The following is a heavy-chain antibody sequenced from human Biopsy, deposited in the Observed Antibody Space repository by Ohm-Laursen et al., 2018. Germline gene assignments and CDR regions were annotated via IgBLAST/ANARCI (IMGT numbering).Heavy chain of an antibody. CDR2: ISNRGST. Sequence: GTLSLTCTVSGDSITSYFWNWIRQAPGKGLEWIGYISNRGSTNYNPSLRGRVTISVDTSKNQFSLKLSSVTAADTAVFFCARLYRLDDYWNDDPPDAFDVWGQGTRVTVSS. V-gene: IGHV4-59*01. CDR1: GDSITSYF. D-gene: IGHD3-3*01. CDR3: ARLYRLDDYWNDDPPDAFDV. J-gene: IGHJ3*01.